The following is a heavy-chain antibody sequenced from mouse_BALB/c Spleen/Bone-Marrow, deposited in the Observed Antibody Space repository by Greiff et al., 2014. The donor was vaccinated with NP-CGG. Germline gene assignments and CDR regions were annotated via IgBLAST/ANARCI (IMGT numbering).Heavy chain of an antibody. V-gene: IGHV14-3*02. Sequence: DVQLVESGSELVKPGASVKLSCAASGFNIKDTYMHWVKQRPEQGLEWIGRIDPANGDTKYDPKFQGKATITADTSSNTAYLQLSSRTSEDTAVYYCTRPSFYYGSSYWYFDVWGAGTTVTVSS. CDR1: GFNIKDTY. CDR3: TRPSFYYGSSYWYFDV. CDR2: IDPANGDT. D-gene: IGHD1-1*01. J-gene: IGHJ1*01.